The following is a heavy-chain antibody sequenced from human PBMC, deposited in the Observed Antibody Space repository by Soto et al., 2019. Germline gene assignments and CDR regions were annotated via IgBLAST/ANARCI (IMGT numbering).Heavy chain of an antibody. J-gene: IGHJ3*02. CDR2: IYHSGST. CDR3: ARDRDSSGWSDAFDI. D-gene: IGHD6-19*01. CDR1: SGSISSSNW. V-gene: IGHV4-4*02. Sequence: PSETLSLTCAVSSGSISSSNWWSWVRQPPGKGLEWIGEIYHSGSTNYNPSLKSRVTISVDKSKNQFSLKLSSVTAADTAVYYCARDRDSSGWSDAFDIWGQGTMVTVSS.